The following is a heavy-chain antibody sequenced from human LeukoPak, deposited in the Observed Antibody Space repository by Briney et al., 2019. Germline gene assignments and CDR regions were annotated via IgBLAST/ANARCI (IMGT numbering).Heavy chain of an antibody. V-gene: IGHV1-69*04. CDR3: ARDAGSGWDYYFDY. J-gene: IGHJ4*02. D-gene: IGHD6-19*01. CDR1: GGTFSSYA. CDR2: IIPILGIA. Sequence: ASVTVFCKASGGTFSSYAISWVRQAPGQGLEWMGRIIPILGIANYAQKFQGRVTITADKSTSTAYMELSSLGSDDTAVYYCARDAGSGWDYYFDYWGQGTLVTVSS.